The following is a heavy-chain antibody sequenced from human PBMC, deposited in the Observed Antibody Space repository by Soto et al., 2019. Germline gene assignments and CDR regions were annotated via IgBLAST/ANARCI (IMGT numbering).Heavy chain of an antibody. J-gene: IGHJ6*02. V-gene: IGHV1-69*12. Sequence: QVQLVQSGAEVKKPGSSVTVSCKASGGTFGNSAISWVRQAPGQGLEWMGGIIPIFPTPAYAQKFQGRVTITADESTSTAYMELTSPRSADPAVYYCARDKDRLQIGGNYYYAMDVWGQGTTLTVSS. CDR2: IIPIFPTP. D-gene: IGHD6-25*01. CDR1: GGTFGNSA. CDR3: ARDKDRLQIGGNYYYAMDV.